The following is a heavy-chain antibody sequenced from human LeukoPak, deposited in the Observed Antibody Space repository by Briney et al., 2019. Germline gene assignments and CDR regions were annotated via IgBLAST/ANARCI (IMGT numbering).Heavy chain of an antibody. Sequence: GGSLRLSCAASGFTFDDYAMHWVRQAPGKGLEWVSGISWNSGSIGYADSVKGRFTISRDNAKNSLYLQMNSLRAEDTALYYCAKGPYSSSWYGLNWFDPWGQGTLVTVSS. J-gene: IGHJ5*02. CDR1: GFTFDDYA. V-gene: IGHV3-9*01. CDR3: AKGPYSSSWYGLNWFDP. D-gene: IGHD6-13*01. CDR2: ISWNSGSI.